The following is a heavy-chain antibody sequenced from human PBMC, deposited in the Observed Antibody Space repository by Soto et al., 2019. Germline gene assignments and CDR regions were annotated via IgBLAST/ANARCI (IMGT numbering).Heavy chain of an antibody. CDR3: ATTSSSGYAIYDDYYGMDV. Sequence: CQGSGYRFGSYCIGWVREMHGKGLEWMGMIYPGDSDTTYNPSFLGQVTMSVDKSISTGYLQWNRLKAADTALYYCATTSSSGYAIYDDYYGMDVWGQGTTVTVSS. CDR1: GYRFGSYC. J-gene: IGHJ6*02. D-gene: IGHD6-13*01. V-gene: IGHV5-51*01. CDR2: IYPGDSDT.